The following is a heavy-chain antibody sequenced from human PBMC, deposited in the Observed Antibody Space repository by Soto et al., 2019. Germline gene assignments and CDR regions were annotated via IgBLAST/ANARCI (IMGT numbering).Heavy chain of an antibody. CDR2: FIPIFGTA. D-gene: IGHD3-16*01. V-gene: IGHV1-69*01. CDR3: ARRDQHRDMITFGGVITTRYYYYYGMDV. J-gene: IGHJ6*02. CDR1: VGTFSSYA. Sequence: QVQLVQSGAEVQKPGSSVKVSCKASVGTFSSYAISWVRQAPGQGLEWMGGFIPIFGTANYAQKFQGRVTITADDSTSTAYMELSSRRSEDTAVYYCARRDQHRDMITFGGVITTRYYYYYGMDVWGQGTTVTVSS.